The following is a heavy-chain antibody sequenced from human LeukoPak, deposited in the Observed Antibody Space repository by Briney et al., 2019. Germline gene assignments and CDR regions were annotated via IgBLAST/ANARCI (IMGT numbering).Heavy chain of an antibody. CDR2: IYYTGST. Sequence: SQTLSLTCAVSGGSISSYYWSWIRQPPGKGLEWIGYIYYTGSTNYNPSLKSRVTISVDTSKNQFSLKLSSVTAADTAVYYCARSFRYYSNYPFDYWGQGTLVTVSS. D-gene: IGHD4-11*01. V-gene: IGHV4-59*01. CDR3: ARSFRYYSNYPFDY. J-gene: IGHJ4*02. CDR1: GGSISSYY.